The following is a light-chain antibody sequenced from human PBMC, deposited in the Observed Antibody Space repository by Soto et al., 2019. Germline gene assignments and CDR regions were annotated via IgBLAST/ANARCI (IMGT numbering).Light chain of an antibody. CDR1: QSVSNNY. Sequence: ESVLTRSRGTLSRYSGERATISGQASQSVSNNYLAWYQQKPGQAPRLLIYGASNRATGIPDRFSGSGSGTDFTLTISRLEPEDFAVYYCQQYGSSGTFGQGTKVDIK. CDR2: GAS. V-gene: IGKV3-20*01. CDR3: QQYGSSGT. J-gene: IGKJ1*01.